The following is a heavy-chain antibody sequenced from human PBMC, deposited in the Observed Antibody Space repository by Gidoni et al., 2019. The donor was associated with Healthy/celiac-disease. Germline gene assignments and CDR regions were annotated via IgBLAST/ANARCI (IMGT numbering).Heavy chain of an antibody. CDR1: GFPFSSYA. J-gene: IGHJ4*02. V-gene: IGHV3-23*01. CDR3: AKAYSSGWYVGY. Sequence: EVQLLESGGGLVQPGGSLRLSCAASGFPFSSYAMSWVRQAPGKGLEWVSAISGSGGSTYYADSVKGRFTISRDNSKNTLYLQMSSLRAEDTAVYYCAKAYSSGWYVGYWGQGTLVTVSS. CDR2: ISGSGGST. D-gene: IGHD6-19*01.